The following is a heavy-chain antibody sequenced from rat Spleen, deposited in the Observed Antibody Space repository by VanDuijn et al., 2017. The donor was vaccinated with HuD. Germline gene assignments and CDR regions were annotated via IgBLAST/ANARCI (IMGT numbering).Heavy chain of an antibody. D-gene: IGHD1-2*01. J-gene: IGHJ3*01. V-gene: IGHV5-7*01. CDR2: ISYDGNTT. Sequence: EVQLVESNGGLVQPGRSLKLSCAASGFTFSDNYMAWVRQAPTKGLEWVATISYDGNTTYYRDSVKGRFTISRDNAKSTLYLQMDSLGSEDTATYYCARGTRNYSSYGGFAYWGQGTLVTVSS. CDR3: ARGTRNYSSYGGFAY. CDR1: GFTFSDNY.